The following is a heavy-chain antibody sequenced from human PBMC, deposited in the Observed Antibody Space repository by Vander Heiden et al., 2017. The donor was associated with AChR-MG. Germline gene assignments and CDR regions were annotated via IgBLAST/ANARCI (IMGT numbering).Heavy chain of an antibody. Sequence: QLQLQESGPGLVKPSETLSLTCTVSGGSLRRSSYYLGWIRQPPGKGLEWIGSIYYSGSTYYNPSLKSRVTISVDTSKNQFSLKLSSVTAADTAVYYCACRYYYDSSGYYRGWFDPWGQGTLVTVSS. CDR1: GGSLRRSSYY. D-gene: IGHD3-22*01. CDR2: IYYSGST. V-gene: IGHV4-39*01. CDR3: ACRYYYDSSGYYRGWFDP. J-gene: IGHJ5*02.